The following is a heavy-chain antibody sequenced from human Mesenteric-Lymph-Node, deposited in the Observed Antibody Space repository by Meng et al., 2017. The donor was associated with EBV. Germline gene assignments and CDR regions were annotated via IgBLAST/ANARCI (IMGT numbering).Heavy chain of an antibody. V-gene: IGHV4-61*05. CDR1: GGSISSSTNY. CDR2: IYYSGST. Sequence: LQRQEAGPGLVKPSETLSLPCTVSGGSISSSTNYWGWIRQPPGKGLEWIGYIYYSGSTNYNPSLKSRVTISVDTSKNQFSLKLSSVTAADTAVYYCATGLYGDYALANWGQGTLVTVSS. D-gene: IGHD4-17*01. CDR3: ATGLYGDYALAN. J-gene: IGHJ4*02.